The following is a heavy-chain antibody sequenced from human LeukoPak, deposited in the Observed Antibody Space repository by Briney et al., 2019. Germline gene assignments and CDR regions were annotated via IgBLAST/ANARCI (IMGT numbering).Heavy chain of an antibody. CDR3: ATLDYSSSSGDY. D-gene: IGHD6-6*01. J-gene: IGHJ4*02. CDR1: GFTFSSYG. CDR2: ISYDGSDK. Sequence: GGSLRLSCAASGFTFSSYGLHWVRQAPGKGLEWVAVISYDGSDKYYADSVKGRFTISRDNSKNTLYLQMNSLRAEDTAVYYCATLDYSSSSGDYWGQGTLVTVSS. V-gene: IGHV3-30*03.